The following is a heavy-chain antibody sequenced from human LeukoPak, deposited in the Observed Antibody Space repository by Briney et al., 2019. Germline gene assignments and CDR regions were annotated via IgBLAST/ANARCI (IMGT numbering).Heavy chain of an antibody. CDR1: GFTFSNVW. CDR3: STATVRWGDYGH. CDR2: IKSEPDGGTT. D-gene: IGHD4-17*01. Sequence: GGSLRLSCAASGFTFSNVWINWVRQAPGKGLEWVGHIKSEPDGGTTDYAAPVKGRFTISRDDSKSTVSLQMNSLKTEDTAVYYCSTATVRWGDYGHWGQGTLVTVSS. J-gene: IGHJ4*02. V-gene: IGHV3-15*01.